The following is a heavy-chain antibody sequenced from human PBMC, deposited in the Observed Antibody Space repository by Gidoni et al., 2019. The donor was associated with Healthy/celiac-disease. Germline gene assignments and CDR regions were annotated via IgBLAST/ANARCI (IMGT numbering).Heavy chain of an antibody. J-gene: IGHJ4*02. V-gene: IGHV3-30-3*01. CDR2: ISYDGSNK. CDR3: ARDLGTYYDFWSGYNNPDY. CDR1: GFTFSSYA. D-gene: IGHD3-3*01. Sequence: QVQLVESGGGVVQPGRSLRLSCAASGFTFSSYAMHWVRQAPGKGLEWVAVISYDGSNKYYADSVKGRFTISRDNSKNTLYLQMNSLRAEDTAVYYCARDLGTYYDFWSGYNNPDYWGQGTLVTVSS.